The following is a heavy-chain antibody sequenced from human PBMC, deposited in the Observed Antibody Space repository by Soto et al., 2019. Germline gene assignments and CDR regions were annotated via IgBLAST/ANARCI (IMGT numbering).Heavy chain of an antibody. CDR1: GFTFGDYA. J-gene: IGHJ5*02. V-gene: IGHV3-49*04. CDR3: TSSIVAPAEKWFDP. Sequence: SLRLSCTASGFTFGDYAMIWVRQAPGKGLEWVGFIRSKAYGGTTEYAASVKGRFTISRDDSKSIAYLQMNSLKTEDTAVYYCTSSIVAPAEKWFDPWGQRILVTVSS. D-gene: IGHD2-15*01. CDR2: IRSKAYGGTT.